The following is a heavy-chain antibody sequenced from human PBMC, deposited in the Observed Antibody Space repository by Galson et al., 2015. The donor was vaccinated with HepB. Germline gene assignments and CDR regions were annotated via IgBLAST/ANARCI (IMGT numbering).Heavy chain of an antibody. Sequence: SLRLSCAASGFTFSSYAMSWVRQAPGKGLEWVSAISGSGGSTYYADSVKGRFTISRDNSKNTLYLQMNSLRAEDTAVYYCAKDHRHGVGVLWFGESIRGNYMDVWGKGTTVTVSS. CDR1: GFTFSSYA. V-gene: IGHV3-23*01. CDR3: AKDHRHGVGVLWFGESIRGNYMDV. CDR2: ISGSGGST. D-gene: IGHD3-10*01. J-gene: IGHJ6*03.